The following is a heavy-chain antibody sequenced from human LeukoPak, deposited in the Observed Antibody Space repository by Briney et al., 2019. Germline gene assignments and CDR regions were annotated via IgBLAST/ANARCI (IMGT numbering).Heavy chain of an antibody. CDR2: IKEDGSKK. Sequence: GGSLRLSCASSGFTFSNYWMSWVRQAPGKGLEWVSNIKEDGSKKDYVDSVKGRFTISRDNTKNSQYLQVNSLRAEDTAIYYCARDWGAAGLWDYWGQGTLVTVSS. D-gene: IGHD6-13*01. J-gene: IGHJ4*02. V-gene: IGHV3-7*05. CDR1: GFTFSNYW. CDR3: ARDWGAAGLWDY.